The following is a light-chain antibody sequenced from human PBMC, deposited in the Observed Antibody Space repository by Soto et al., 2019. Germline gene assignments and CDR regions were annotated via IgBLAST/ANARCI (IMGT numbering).Light chain of an antibody. CDR2: DVS. J-gene: IGLJ1*01. V-gene: IGLV2-14*01. CDR1: SSDVGAYNY. Sequence: QSVLTQPASASGSPGQSITISCTGTSSDVGAYNYDSWYQQYPGEAPRVIIYDVSHRPAGVSNRFSGSKSGNTASLTISGLQTQDEADYYCSSYTSATTYVFGTGTKLTVL. CDR3: SSYTSATTYV.